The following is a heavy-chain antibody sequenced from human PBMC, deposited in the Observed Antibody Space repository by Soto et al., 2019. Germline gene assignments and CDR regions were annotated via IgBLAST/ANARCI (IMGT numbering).Heavy chain of an antibody. V-gene: IGHV3-74*01. J-gene: IGHJ6*02. CDR3: AREYYAFWRGSSASMDV. D-gene: IGHD3-3*01. CDR2: INSDGSST. Sequence: GGSLRLSCAASGFTFSIYWRHWVRQAPGKGPVWVSRINSDGSSTSYADSVKGRFTISRDNAKNTLYLQMNSLRAEGTAVYYCAREYYAFWRGSSASMDVWGQGTTVTVSS. CDR1: GFTFSIYW.